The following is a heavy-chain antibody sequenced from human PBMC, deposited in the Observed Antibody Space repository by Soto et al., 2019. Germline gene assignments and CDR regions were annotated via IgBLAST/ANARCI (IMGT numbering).Heavy chain of an antibody. J-gene: IGHJ6*02. CDR2: INHSGST. V-gene: IGHV4-34*01. CDR1: GGSFSGYY. CDR3: ARRGYYYYYYGMDV. Sequence: TSETLSLTCAVYGGSFSGYYWSWIRQPPGKGLEWIGEINHSGSTNYNPSLKSRVTISVDTSKNQFSLKLSSVTAADTAVYYCARRGYYYYYYGMDVWGQGTTVTVSS.